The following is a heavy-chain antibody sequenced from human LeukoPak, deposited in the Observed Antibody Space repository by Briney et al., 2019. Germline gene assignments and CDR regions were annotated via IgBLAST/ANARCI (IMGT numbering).Heavy chain of an antibody. CDR3: AGQGSGRFFYYYYYYMDV. CDR2: INQDGSEK. V-gene: IGHV3-7*01. Sequence: GGSLRLSCVVSGVTFNNYWMTWVRQAPGKGLEWVANINQDGSEKYYVDSVKGRFTISRDNAKNSLYLQMDSLRAEDTAVYYCAGQGSGRFFYYYYYYMDVWGKGTTVTVSS. CDR1: GVTFNNYW. D-gene: IGHD6-19*01. J-gene: IGHJ6*03.